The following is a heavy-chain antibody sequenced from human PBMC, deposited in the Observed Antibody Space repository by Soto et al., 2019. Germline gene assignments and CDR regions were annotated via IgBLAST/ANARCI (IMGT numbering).Heavy chain of an antibody. V-gene: IGHV3-72*01. Sequence: EVQLVESGGGLVQPGGSLRLSCAASGFTFSDHYMDWVRQAPGKGLEWVGRTRKKANSYTTEYAASVKGRFTISRDDSKNSLYLQMNSLKAEDTAVYYCTRDRYDSGGHHYIDYWGQGTLVTVSS. CDR3: TRDRYDSGGHHYIDY. CDR2: TRKKANSYTT. D-gene: IGHD3-22*01. J-gene: IGHJ4*02. CDR1: GFTFSDHY.